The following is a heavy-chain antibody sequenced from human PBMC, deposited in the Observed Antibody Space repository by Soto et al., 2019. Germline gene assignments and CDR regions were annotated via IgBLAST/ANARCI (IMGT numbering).Heavy chain of an antibody. Sequence: SETLSLTCTVSGRSISRYYWSWIRQPPVKGLEWIGYIYYSGSTNYNPSLKSRVTISVDTSKNQFSLKLGSVTAADTAVYYCARSRGYCSSTSCPSHESYCYYYYYMDVWGKGTTVTVSS. J-gene: IGHJ6*03. V-gene: IGHV4-59*08. CDR3: ARSRGYCSSTSCPSHESYCYYYYYMDV. CDR2: IYYSGST. D-gene: IGHD2-2*01. CDR1: GRSISRYY.